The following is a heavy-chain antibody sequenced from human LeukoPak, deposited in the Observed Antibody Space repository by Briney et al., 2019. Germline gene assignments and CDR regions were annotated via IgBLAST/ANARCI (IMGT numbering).Heavy chain of an antibody. CDR2: TYYKSKWYN. V-gene: IGHV6-1*01. Sequence: SQTLSLTCVISGDSVSSSSAAWNWIRQSPSRGLEWLGRTYYKSKWYNDYPVSVRSRITINPDTSKNHFSLQLSSVTPEDTAIYYCARAYGTKGGAFDIWGQGTMVTVSS. D-gene: IGHD3-10*01. CDR1: GDSVSSSSAA. CDR3: ARAYGTKGGAFDI. J-gene: IGHJ3*02.